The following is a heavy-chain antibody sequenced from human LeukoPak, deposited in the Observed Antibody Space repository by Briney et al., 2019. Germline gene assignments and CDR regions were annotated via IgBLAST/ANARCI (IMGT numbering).Heavy chain of an antibody. J-gene: IGHJ4*02. CDR3: GVITGTTSA. CDR2: IYYSGST. D-gene: IGHD1-7*01. CDR1: GGSISSYY. V-gene: IGHV4-59*01. Sequence: PSETLSLTCTVSGGSISSYYWSWIRQPPGKGLEWIGYIYYSGSTNYNPSLKSRVTISVDTSKNQFSLKLNSVTAADTAVYYCGVITGTTSAWGQGTLVTVSS.